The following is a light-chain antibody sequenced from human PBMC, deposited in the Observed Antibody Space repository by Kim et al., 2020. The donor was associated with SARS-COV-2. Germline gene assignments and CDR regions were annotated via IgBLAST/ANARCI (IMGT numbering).Light chain of an antibody. CDR1: QGIARY. Sequence: QLTQSPSSLSASVGDRVTITCRASQGIARYLAWYQQKPGKAPNLLIYSASTLQSGVPSRFSGSGSGTDFTLTISYLQPEDFATYYCQQLNSYPAPFGGGTKVDIK. CDR2: SAS. J-gene: IGKJ4*01. CDR3: QQLNSYPAP. V-gene: IGKV1-9*01.